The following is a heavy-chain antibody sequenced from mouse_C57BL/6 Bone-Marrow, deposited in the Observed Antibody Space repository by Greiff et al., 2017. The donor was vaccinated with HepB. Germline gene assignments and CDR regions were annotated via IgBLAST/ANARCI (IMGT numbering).Heavy chain of an antibody. D-gene: IGHD1-1*01. CDR2: IDPSDSYT. V-gene: IGHV1-59*01. J-gene: IGHJ3*01. CDR1: GYTFTSYW. Sequence: QVQLQQPGAELVRPGTSVKLSCKASGYTFTSYWLHWVKQRPGQGLEWIGVIDPSDSYTNYNQKFKGKATLTVDTSSSTAYMQLSSLTSEDSAVYYCARRGAYYHLAYWGQGTLVTVSA. CDR3: ARRGAYYHLAY.